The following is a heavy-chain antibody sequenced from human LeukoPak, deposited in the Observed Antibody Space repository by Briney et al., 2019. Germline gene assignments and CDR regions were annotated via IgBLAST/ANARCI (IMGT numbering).Heavy chain of an antibody. D-gene: IGHD3-10*01. CDR3: AKANYYGSGSYFFPGDY. Sequence: SCKASGYTFTGYYMHWVRQAPGKGLEWVAVISYDGSNKYYADSVKGRFTISRDNSKNTLYLQMNSLRAEDTAVYYCAKANYYGSGSYFFPGDYWGQGTLVTVSS. J-gene: IGHJ4*02. V-gene: IGHV3-30*18. CDR2: ISYDGSNK. CDR1: GYTFTGYY.